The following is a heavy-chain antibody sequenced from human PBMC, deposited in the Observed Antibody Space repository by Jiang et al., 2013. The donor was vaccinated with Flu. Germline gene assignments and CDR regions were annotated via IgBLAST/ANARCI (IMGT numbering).Heavy chain of an antibody. J-gene: IGHJ5*02. CDR1: GDSVSSNSAA. V-gene: IGHV6-1*01. Sequence: QTLSLTCAISGDSVSSNSAAWNWIRQSPSRGLEWLGRTYYRSKWYNDYAVSVESRITINPDTSKNQFSLQLNSVTPEDTAVYYCASTYGDYEIAGWFDPWGQGTLVTVSS. CDR2: TYYRSKWYN. D-gene: IGHD4-17*01. CDR3: ASTYGDYEIAGWFDP.